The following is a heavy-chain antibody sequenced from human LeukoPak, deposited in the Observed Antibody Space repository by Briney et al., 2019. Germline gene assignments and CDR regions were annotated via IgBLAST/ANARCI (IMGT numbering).Heavy chain of an antibody. CDR1: RLTLGGDL. D-gene: IGHD2-21*01. V-gene: IGHV3-69-1*01. CDR2: MGSCLNM. Sequence: GGCLRLSRVVSRLTLGGDLINSVGRAAGKAGERCSSMGSCLNMYFEESVKGRFTISRDSARNSVSLQLNSLRVEDTAVYYCARDGGIGAFDIWGQGTVVTVSS. CDR3: ARDGGIGAFDI. J-gene: IGHJ3*02.